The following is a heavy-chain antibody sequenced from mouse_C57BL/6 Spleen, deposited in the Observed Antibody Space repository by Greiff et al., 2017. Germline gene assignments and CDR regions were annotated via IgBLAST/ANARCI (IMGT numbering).Heavy chain of an antibody. V-gene: IGHV1-15*01. Sequence: QVQLQQSGAELVRPGASVTLSCKASGYTFTDYEMHWVKQTPVHGLEWIGAIDPETGGTAYNQKFKGKAILTADKSSSTAYMELRSLTSEDSAVYYCTRYYGSSDAMDYWGQGTSVTVSS. D-gene: IGHD1-1*01. CDR3: TRYYGSSDAMDY. CDR2: IDPETGGT. CDR1: GYTFTDYE. J-gene: IGHJ4*01.